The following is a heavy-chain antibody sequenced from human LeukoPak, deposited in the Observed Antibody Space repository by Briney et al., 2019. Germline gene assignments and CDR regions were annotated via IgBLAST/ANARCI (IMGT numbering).Heavy chain of an antibody. D-gene: IGHD2-2*01. CDR3: ARAGAGYCSSTSCFPFDY. J-gene: IGHJ4*02. CDR2: IIPIFGTA. V-gene: IGHV1-69*01. CDR1: GGTFSSYA. Sequence: SVKVSCKASGGTFSSYAISWVRQAPGQGLEWMGGIIPIFGTANYAQKFQGRVTITADESTSTAYMELSSLRSEDTAVYYCARAGAGYCSSTSCFPFDYWGQGTLVTVSS.